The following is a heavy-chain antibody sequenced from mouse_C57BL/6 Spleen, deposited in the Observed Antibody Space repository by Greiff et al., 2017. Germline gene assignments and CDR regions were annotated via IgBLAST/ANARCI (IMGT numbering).Heavy chain of an antibody. D-gene: IGHD1-1*01. Sequence: VQLQQPGAELVKPGASVKMFCKASGYTFTSYWITWVKQRPGQGLAWIGDIYPGSGSTTYNEKFKSKATLTVDTASSTAYMQLSSLTSEDSAVYYCARRDYGSSYWYFDVWGTGTTVTVSS. CDR3: ARRDYGSSYWYFDV. J-gene: IGHJ1*03. CDR2: IYPGSGST. V-gene: IGHV1-55*01. CDR1: GYTFTSYW.